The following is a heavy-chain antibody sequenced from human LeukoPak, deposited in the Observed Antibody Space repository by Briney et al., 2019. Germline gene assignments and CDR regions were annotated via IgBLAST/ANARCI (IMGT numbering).Heavy chain of an antibody. D-gene: IGHD3-3*01. CDR2: IYYSGST. V-gene: IGHV4-39*01. Sequence: SETLSLTCTVSVGSLSSTTSYWGSVRQAPGSGQGWHGSIYYSGSTYYNPSLKSRVTISVDTSKTQFSLKLSSVTAADTAVYYCARHTGSWSGYFGPLRYWGQGTLVTVSS. CDR3: ARHTGSWSGYFGPLRY. CDR1: VGSLSSTTSY. J-gene: IGHJ4*02.